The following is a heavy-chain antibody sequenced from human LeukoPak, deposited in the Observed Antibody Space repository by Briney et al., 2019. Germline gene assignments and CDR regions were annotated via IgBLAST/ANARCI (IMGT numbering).Heavy chain of an antibody. J-gene: IGHJ4*02. D-gene: IGHD2-21*02. V-gene: IGHV3-23*01. Sequence: GGSLRLSCAASGFTFSSYAMSWVRQAPGKGLEWVSGISGSDGSTYYADSVKGRFTISRDNSKNTLYLHMNSLRPEDTAVYFCAKENCYGGACYPFDYWGQGNLVTVSS. CDR3: AKENCYGGACYPFDY. CDR2: ISGSDGST. CDR1: GFTFSSYA.